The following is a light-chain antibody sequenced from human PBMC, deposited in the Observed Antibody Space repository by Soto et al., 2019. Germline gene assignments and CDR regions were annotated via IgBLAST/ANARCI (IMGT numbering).Light chain of an antibody. CDR2: AAS. Sequence: DIQMTQSPSSVSASVGDRVTITCRASQGISTRFAWYQQKPGKAPKLLIYAASSLQSGVPSRFSGSGSGTDLTLTIGRVQPEDCTTYYCQQDNSFPLFSCGPGTKLDL. CDR3: QQDNSFPLFS. V-gene: IGKV1D-12*01. J-gene: IGKJ3*01. CDR1: QGISTR.